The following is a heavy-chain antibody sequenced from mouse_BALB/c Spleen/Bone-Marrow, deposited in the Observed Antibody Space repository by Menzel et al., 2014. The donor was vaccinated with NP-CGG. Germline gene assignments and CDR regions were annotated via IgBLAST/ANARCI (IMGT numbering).Heavy chain of an antibody. V-gene: IGHV1-4*01. J-gene: IGHJ3*01. D-gene: IGHD2-14*01. CDR2: INPSSGYT. Sequence: VQLQQSGAELARPGASVKMSCKASGYTFTSYTMHWVKQRPGQGLEWIGNINPSSGYTNYNQKFKDKATLTADKSSSTAYMQLSSLTSEDSAVYYCARAAYYRYDEGAWFAYWGQGTLVTVSA. CDR1: GYTFTSYT. CDR3: ARAAYYRYDEGAWFAY.